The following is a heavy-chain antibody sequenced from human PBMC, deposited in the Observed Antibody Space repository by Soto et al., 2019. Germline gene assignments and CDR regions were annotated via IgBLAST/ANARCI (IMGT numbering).Heavy chain of an antibody. CDR1: GFTVSSNY. J-gene: IGHJ4*02. D-gene: IGHD6-19*01. Sequence: GGSLRLSCAASGFTVSSNYMSWVRRAPGKGLEWVSVIYSGGSTYYADSVKGRFTISRDNSKNTLYLQMNSLRAEDTAVYYCARDGGSGWLKAFDYWGQGTLVTVSS. V-gene: IGHV3-53*05. CDR2: IYSGGST. CDR3: ARDGGSGWLKAFDY.